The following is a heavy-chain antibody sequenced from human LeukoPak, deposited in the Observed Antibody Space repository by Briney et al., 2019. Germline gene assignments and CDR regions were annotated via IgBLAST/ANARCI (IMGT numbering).Heavy chain of an antibody. CDR3: AREDYYGYFDY. V-gene: IGHV3-7*01. Sequence: GGSLRLSCAASGFTLSNYAMSWVRQAPGKGLEWVANIKQDGSEKYYVDSVKGRFTISRDNAKNSLYLQMNSLRAEDTAVYYCAREDYYGYFDYWGQGTLVTVSS. CDR2: IKQDGSEK. CDR1: GFTLSNYA. D-gene: IGHD3-22*01. J-gene: IGHJ4*02.